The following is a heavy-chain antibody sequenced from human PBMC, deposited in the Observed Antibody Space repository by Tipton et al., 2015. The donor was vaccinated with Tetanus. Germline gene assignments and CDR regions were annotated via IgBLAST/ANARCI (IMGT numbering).Heavy chain of an antibody. J-gene: IGHJ3*02. V-gene: IGHV4-61*08. Sequence: TLSLTCAVSGGSISSGGYSWSWIRQRPGRGLEWVGYVHYTGKDNYNPSLRSRVTLSVDTSKNQFSLQMSSVTAADTAVYYCARIGWPENNKPGFDIWGQGTMVTVSS. CDR2: VHYTGKD. CDR3: ARIGWPENNKPGFDI. D-gene: IGHD1/OR15-1a*01. CDR1: GGSISSGGYS.